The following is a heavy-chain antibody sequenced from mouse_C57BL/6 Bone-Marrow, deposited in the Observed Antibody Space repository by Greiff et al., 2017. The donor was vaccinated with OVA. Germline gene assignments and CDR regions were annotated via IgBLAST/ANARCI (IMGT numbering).Heavy chain of an antibody. J-gene: IGHJ4*01. CDR1: GYTFTSYW. D-gene: IGHD2-5*01. CDR2: IDPSDSET. Sequence: QVQLQQSGAELVRPGSSVKLSCKASGYTFTSYWMHWVKQRPIQGLEWIGNIDPSDSETHYNQKFKDKATLTVDKSSSTAYMQLSSLTSEDSAVYYCATPSYYSNYDAMDYWGQGTSVTVSS. V-gene: IGHV1-52*01. CDR3: ATPSYYSNYDAMDY.